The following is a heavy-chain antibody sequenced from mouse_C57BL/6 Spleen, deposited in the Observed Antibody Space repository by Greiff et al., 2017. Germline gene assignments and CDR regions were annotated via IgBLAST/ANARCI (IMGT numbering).Heavy chain of an antibody. CDR2: ISSGGSYT. J-gene: IGHJ3*01. D-gene: IGHD1-1*01. CDR1: GFTFSSYG. V-gene: IGHV5-6*01. CDR3: ARGYGSSYWFAY. Sequence: EVQGVESGGDLVKPGGSLKLSCAASGFTFSSYGMSWVRQTPDKRLEWVATISSGGSYTYYPDSVKGRFTISRDNAKNTLYLQMSSLKSEDTAMYYCARGYGSSYWFAYWGQGTLVTVSA.